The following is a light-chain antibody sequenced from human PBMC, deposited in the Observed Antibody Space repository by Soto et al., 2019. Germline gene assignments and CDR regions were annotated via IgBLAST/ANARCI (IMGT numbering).Light chain of an antibody. CDR3: CSYGGGNNFYV. V-gene: IGLV2-8*01. CDR1: SSDIGTYDY. Sequence: QSALTQPPSASGSPGQSVTISCTGTSSDIGTYDYVSWYQHLPDKAPKLIIYEVSKRPSGVPDRFSGSKSGNTASLTVSGLQAEDEGDYYCCSYGGGNNFYVFGTGTQRTVL. J-gene: IGLJ1*01. CDR2: EVS.